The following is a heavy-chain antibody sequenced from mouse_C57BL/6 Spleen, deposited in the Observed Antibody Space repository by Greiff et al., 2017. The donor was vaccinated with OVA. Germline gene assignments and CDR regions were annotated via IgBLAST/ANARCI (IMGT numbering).Heavy chain of an antibody. CDR3: ARPLGSSYPVALDY. CDR1: GYAFSSSW. D-gene: IGHD1-1*01. CDR2: IYPGDGDT. V-gene: IGHV1-82*01. J-gene: IGHJ2*01. Sequence: QVQLQQSGPELVKPGASVKISCKASGYAFSSSWMNWVQQRPGKGLEWIGRIYPGDGDTNYNGKFKGQATLTADKSSSTAYMQLSSLTSEDSAVYFCARPLGSSYPVALDYWGKGTTLTVSS.